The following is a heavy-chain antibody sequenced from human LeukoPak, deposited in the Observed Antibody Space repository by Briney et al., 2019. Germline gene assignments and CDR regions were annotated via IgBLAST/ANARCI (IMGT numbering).Heavy chain of an antibody. Sequence: GASVKVSCKASGGTFSSYAISWVRQAPGQGLEWMGRIIPIFGIANYAQKFQGRVTITADKSTSTAYMELSSLRSEDTAVCYCARGRESSGWFLGAYYFDYWGQGTLVTVSS. J-gene: IGHJ4*02. CDR2: IIPIFGIA. D-gene: IGHD6-19*01. CDR1: GGTFSSYA. CDR3: ARGRESSGWFLGAYYFDY. V-gene: IGHV1-69*04.